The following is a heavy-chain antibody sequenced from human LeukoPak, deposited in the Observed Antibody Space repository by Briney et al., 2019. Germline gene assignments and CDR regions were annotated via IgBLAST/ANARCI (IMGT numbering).Heavy chain of an antibody. Sequence: GGSLRLSCAASGFTFSSYSMNWVRQAPGKGLEWVSYISSSSSTIYYADSVKGRFTISRDNAKNSLYLQMNSLRAEDTALYYCAKDMAPYYSSSWYNWFDPWGQGTLVTVSS. D-gene: IGHD6-13*01. V-gene: IGHV3-48*04. J-gene: IGHJ5*02. CDR2: ISSSSSTI. CDR3: AKDMAPYYSSSWYNWFDP. CDR1: GFTFSSYS.